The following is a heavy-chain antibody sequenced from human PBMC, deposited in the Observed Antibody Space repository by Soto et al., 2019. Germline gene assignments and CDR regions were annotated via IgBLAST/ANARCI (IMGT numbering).Heavy chain of an antibody. CDR1: GCSMTGYF. D-gene: IGHD2-8*01. J-gene: IGHJ4*02. CDR2: VYNSGNT. CDR3: ARTHWVYGTEY. V-gene: IGHV4-4*07. Sequence: QVKLQESGTGLVKPSETLSLTCTVSGCSMTGYFWTCIRQPAGKGLEWIGHVYNSGNTDYNPSLVSRIHIAVDTSKQQFSLKVKSVTSGDTGMDYCARTHWVYGTEYWGQGTLVTVSS.